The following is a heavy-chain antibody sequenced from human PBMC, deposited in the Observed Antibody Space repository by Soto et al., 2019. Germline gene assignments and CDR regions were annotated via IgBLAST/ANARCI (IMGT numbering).Heavy chain of an antibody. D-gene: IGHD4-17*01. CDR3: ARAWRIDGDYVFDY. Sequence: QFQLVQSGAEVKKPGSSVKVSCKASGGTFSSYTISWVRQAPGQGLEWMGRIIPILGIANYAQKFQGRVTITADKSTSTAYMELSSLRSEDTAVYYCARAWRIDGDYVFDYWGQGTLVTVSS. J-gene: IGHJ4*02. CDR1: GGTFSSYT. CDR2: IIPILGIA. V-gene: IGHV1-69*02.